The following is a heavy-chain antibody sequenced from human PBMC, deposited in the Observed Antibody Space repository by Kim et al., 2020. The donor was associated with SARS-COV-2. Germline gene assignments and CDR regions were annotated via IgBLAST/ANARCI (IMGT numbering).Heavy chain of an antibody. CDR2: ITPSGNT. CDR1: GGSCRDFF. V-gene: IGHV4-34*01. J-gene: IGHJ4*02. CDR3: AGHPVDFDY. Sequence: SETLSLTCAVYGGSCRDFFCSWIRQPPGKGLEWIGEITPSGNTNYNPSLKSRVTISGDTSKNQFSLTLTSVTAADAAVYYCAGHPVDFDYWGQGVLVTVSS.